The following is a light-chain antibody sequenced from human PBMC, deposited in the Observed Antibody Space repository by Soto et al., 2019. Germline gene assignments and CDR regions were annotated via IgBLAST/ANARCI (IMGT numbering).Light chain of an antibody. CDR2: KAS. Sequence: DIQMTQSPSTLSAFVGDRVSITCRASQSISSWLAWYQQKPGKAPNLLIYKASSLASGVPSRFSGGGFGTEFTLTISSLQPDDIATYYCRQYDSYSTFGGGTKVDIK. CDR1: QSISSW. CDR3: RQYDSYST. V-gene: IGKV1-5*03. J-gene: IGKJ4*01.